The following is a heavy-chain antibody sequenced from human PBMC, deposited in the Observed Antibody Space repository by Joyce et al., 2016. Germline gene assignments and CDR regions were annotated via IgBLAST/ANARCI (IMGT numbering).Heavy chain of an antibody. J-gene: IGHJ5*02. CDR1: GGSFSGYY. Sequence: QVQLQQWGGGLLKPSETLSLTCAAYGGSFSGYYWSWIRQPPGKGLEWIGEVNHSGSTSYDESLKRRVSMSVDTSKNQLSLNLTSVTAADTAVYFCARGLVVTGTRVRGYNYGYSSWGQGTLVTVSS. CDR2: VNHSGST. V-gene: IGHV4-34*02. D-gene: IGHD5-18*01. CDR3: ARGLVVTGTRVRGYNYGYSS.